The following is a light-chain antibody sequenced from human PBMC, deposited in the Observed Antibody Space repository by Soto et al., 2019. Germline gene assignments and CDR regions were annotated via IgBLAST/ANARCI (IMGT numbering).Light chain of an antibody. J-gene: IGKJ1*01. Sequence: DIHMTQSPSSLSASVGDRVTITCRASQTIGTYLNWYQQTSGKAPKLLMYAASTLQRGVPSRFSGSGSGTDFTLTINSVQPEDFATYYCQQSFSAPRTFGQGTKVEL. CDR3: QQSFSAPRT. CDR2: AAS. CDR1: QTIGTY. V-gene: IGKV1-39*01.